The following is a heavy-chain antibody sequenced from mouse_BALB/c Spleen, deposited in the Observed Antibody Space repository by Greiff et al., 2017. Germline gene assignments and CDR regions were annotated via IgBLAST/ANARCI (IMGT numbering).Heavy chain of an antibody. Sequence: QVQLQQPGAELVKPGASVKLSCKASGYTFNSYWMHWVKQRPGQGLEWIGEIDPSDSYTNYNQKFKGKATLTVDKSSSTAYMQLSSLTSEDSAVYYCARSTATLFAYWGQGTLVTVSA. CDR2: IDPSDSYT. V-gene: IGHV1-69*02. CDR3: ARSTATLFAY. J-gene: IGHJ3*01. CDR1: GYTFNSYW. D-gene: IGHD1-2*01.